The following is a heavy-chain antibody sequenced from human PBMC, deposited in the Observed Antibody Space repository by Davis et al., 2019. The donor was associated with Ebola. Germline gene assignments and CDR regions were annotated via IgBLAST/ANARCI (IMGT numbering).Heavy chain of an antibody. V-gene: IGHV3-30*18. CDR3: AKIVAPTYYYDSSGYSDFDY. J-gene: IGHJ4*02. Sequence: PGGSLRLSCAASGFTFSSYGMHWVRQAPGKGLEWVAVISYDGSNKYYADSVKGRFTISRDNSKNTLYLQMNSLRAEDTAVYYCAKIVAPTYYYDSSGYSDFDYWGQGTLVTVSS. CDR2: ISYDGSNK. D-gene: IGHD3-22*01. CDR1: GFTFSSYG.